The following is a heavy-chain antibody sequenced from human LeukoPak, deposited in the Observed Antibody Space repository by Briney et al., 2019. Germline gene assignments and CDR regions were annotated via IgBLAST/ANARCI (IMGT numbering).Heavy chain of an antibody. CDR3: ARVAVPAPTYYYYYMDV. V-gene: IGHV4-4*02. J-gene: IGHJ6*03. D-gene: IGHD2-2*01. CDR1: GGSISTVNW. CDR2: IYHSGST. Sequence: SETLSLTCAVSGGSISTVNWWSWVRQPPGKGLEWIGEIYHSGSTNYNPSLKSRVTISVDKSKNQFSLKLSSVTAADTAVYYCARVAVPAPTYYYYYMDVWGEGTTVTVSS.